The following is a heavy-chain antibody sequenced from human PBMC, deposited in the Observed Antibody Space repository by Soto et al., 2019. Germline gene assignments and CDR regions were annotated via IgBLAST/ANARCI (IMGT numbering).Heavy chain of an antibody. J-gene: IGHJ5*02. D-gene: IGHD6-6*01. CDR1: GFTFSSYA. V-gene: IGHV3-23*01. CDR2: ISGSGGST. CDR3: AKDYHSSSFGFEGPPNWFDP. Sequence: PGGSLRLSCAASGFTFSSYAMSWVRQAPGKGLEWVSAISGSGGSTYYADSVKGRFTISRDNSKNTLYLQMNSLRAEDTAVYYCAKDYHSSSFGFEGPPNWFDPRGQGTLVTVSS.